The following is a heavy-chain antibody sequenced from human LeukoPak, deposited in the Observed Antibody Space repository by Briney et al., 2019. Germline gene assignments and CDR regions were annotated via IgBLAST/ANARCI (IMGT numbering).Heavy chain of an antibody. CDR2: FSTSGGT. CDR1: GDSMSSEY. J-gene: IGHJ4*03. D-gene: IGHD5-24*01. CDR3: ARSRGYNILNY. V-gene: IGHV4-4*07. Sequence: SETLSLTCTVSGDSMSSEYCNWIRQPAGKGLEWIGRFSTSGGTNYNPSLKSRVTMSADTSKNQFSLKLNSVTAADTALYYCARSRGYNILNYWGQGTPVTVSA.